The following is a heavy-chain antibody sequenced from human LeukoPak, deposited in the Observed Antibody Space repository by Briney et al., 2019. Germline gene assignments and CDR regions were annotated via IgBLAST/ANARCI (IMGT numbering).Heavy chain of an antibody. CDR3: ARGLYQPTAVIVVVTASMDYFDY. J-gene: IGHJ4*02. V-gene: IGHV3-33*01. D-gene: IGHD2-21*02. CDR2: IWYDGSND. Sequence: PGGSLRLSCAASGFTFSGYGMHWVRQAPGKGLEWVAVIWYDGSNDDYADSVKGRFTISRDNAKNSLYLQMNSLRAEDTAVYYCARGLYQPTAVIVVVTASMDYFDYWGQGTLVTVSS. CDR1: GFTFSGYG.